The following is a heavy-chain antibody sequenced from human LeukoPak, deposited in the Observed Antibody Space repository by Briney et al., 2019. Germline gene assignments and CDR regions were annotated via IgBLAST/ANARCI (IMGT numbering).Heavy chain of an antibody. J-gene: IGHJ4*02. D-gene: IGHD5-12*01. CDR1: GDTISSSY. Sequence: PSETLSLTCTASGDTISSSYRSWILQPAGKGLEYIAPIYIRGSTNYDPSLKSRVTMSLDTSKNQFSLKMSPVTAADTALYYCSRERDQVAAIGFGYWGRGALVTASS. CDR3: SRERDQVAAIGFGY. CDR2: IYIRGST. V-gene: IGHV4-4*07.